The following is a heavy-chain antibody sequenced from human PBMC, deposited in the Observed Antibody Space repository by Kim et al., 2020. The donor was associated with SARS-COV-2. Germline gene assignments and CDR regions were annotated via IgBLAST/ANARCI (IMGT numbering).Heavy chain of an antibody. Sequence: ASVKVSCKASGYTFTNNAISWVRQAPGQGLEWMGWINTDTGNPTYAQAFTRRFVFSVDTSVTTAYLQISSLEAEDTALYYCARDIWVTDRYTDYCCQGT. CDR1: GYTFTNNA. CDR2: INTDTGNP. J-gene: IGHJ4*02. V-gene: IGHV7-4-1*02. CDR3: ARDIWVTDRYTDY. D-gene: IGHD3-16*02.